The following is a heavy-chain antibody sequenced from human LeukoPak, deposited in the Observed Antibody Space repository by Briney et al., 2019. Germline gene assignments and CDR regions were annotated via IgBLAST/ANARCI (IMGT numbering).Heavy chain of an antibody. CDR2: IYYSGST. J-gene: IGHJ4*02. D-gene: IGHD1-26*01. CDR1: GGSISSGDYY. V-gene: IGHV4-30-4*01. CDR3: AREVGFDGDDY. Sequence: SQTLSLTCTVSGGSISSGDYYWSWLPQPPGKGREWIGYIYYSGSTYYNPSLKSRVTISVDTYKNQFSLKLSSVTVADTAVYYCAREVGFDGDDYWGQGTLVTVSS.